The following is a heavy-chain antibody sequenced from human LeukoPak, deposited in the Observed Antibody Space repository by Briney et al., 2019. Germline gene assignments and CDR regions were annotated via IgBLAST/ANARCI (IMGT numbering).Heavy chain of an antibody. J-gene: IGHJ4*02. Sequence: GGSLRLSCAASGFTFSSYWMHWVRQAPGKGLVWVSRINSDGSSTSYADSVKGRFTISRDNAKNTLYLQMNSLRAEDTAVYYCAKGVYYYDSSGHPQGDYWGQGTLVTVSS. D-gene: IGHD3-22*01. CDR3: AKGVYYYDSSGHPQGDY. CDR1: GFTFSSYW. V-gene: IGHV3-74*01. CDR2: INSDGSST.